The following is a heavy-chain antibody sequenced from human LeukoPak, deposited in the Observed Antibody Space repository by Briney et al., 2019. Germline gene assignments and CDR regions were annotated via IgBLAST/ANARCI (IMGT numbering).Heavy chain of an antibody. D-gene: IGHD3-10*01. CDR3: ARASGPFDY. Sequence: GGSLRLSCAASGFTFDDYGMSWARQAPGKGLEWVAVIWNDGSNKYYADSVKGRFTISRDNSKNTLYLQMNSLRAEDTAVYSCARASGPFDYWGQGTLVTVSS. V-gene: IGHV3-33*08. CDR2: IWNDGSNK. CDR1: GFTFDDYG. J-gene: IGHJ4*02.